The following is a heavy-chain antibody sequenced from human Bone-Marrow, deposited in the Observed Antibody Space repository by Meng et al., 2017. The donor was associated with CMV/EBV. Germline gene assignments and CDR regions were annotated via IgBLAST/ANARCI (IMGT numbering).Heavy chain of an antibody. CDR3: ARGPGGGGNPGAFDV. Sequence: SVKVSCKASGGTFSSYAISWVRQAPGQGLEWMGGIIPIFDTGNYAQKFQGRVTITTDESTSTVYMELSSLRSEDTAVYYCARGPGGGGNPGAFDVWGQGTMVTGSS. D-gene: IGHD4-23*01. V-gene: IGHV1-69*05. CDR1: GGTFSSYA. J-gene: IGHJ3*01. CDR2: IIPIFDTG.